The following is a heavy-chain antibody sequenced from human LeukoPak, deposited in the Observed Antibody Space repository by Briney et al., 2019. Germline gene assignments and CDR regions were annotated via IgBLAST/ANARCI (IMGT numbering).Heavy chain of an antibody. Sequence: SETLSLTCTVSGDSISSYYWSWIRQPPGKGLEGIGYIYTSGSTNYNPSLKSRVTISVDTSKNQFSLKLSSVTAVDTAVYYCARGGYRTYFDYWGQGTLVTVSS. CDR2: IYTSGST. CDR1: GDSISSYY. D-gene: IGHD3-22*01. V-gene: IGHV4-4*09. J-gene: IGHJ4*02. CDR3: ARGGYRTYFDY.